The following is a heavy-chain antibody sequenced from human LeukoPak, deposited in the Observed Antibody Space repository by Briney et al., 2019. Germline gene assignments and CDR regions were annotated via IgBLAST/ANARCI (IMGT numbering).Heavy chain of an antibody. V-gene: IGHV1-2*02. CDR1: GYTFTGYY. J-gene: IGHJ4*02. Sequence: ASVTVSCKASGYTFTGYYMHWVRQAPGQGLEWMGWINPNSGGTNYAQKFQGRVTMTRDTSISTAYMELSRLRSDDTAVYYCARVLVVVPAVLAHTFDYWGQGTLVTVSS. CDR2: INPNSGGT. CDR3: ARVLVVVPAVLAHTFDY. D-gene: IGHD2-2*01.